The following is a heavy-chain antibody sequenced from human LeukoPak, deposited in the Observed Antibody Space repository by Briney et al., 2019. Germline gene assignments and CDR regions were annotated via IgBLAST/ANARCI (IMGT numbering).Heavy chain of an antibody. CDR1: GFSYSSYE. D-gene: IGHD4-17*01. CDR2: ISSSGSGK. CDR3: ARRYYGVDY. J-gene: IGHJ4*02. Sequence: GGSLRLSCAAYGFSYSSYEMTWVRQAPGKGMEWVSCISSSGSGKNYADSTKGRFTISRDNAKNSLYRQTNSLRADDTAVYYGARRYYGVDYWGQGTLVTVSS. V-gene: IGHV3-48*03.